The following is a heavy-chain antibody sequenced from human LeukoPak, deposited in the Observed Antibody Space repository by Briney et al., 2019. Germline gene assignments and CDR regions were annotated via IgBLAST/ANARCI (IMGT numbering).Heavy chain of an antibody. J-gene: IGHJ4*02. V-gene: IGHV1-2*02. Sequence: ASVKVSCKASGYTFTGYYMHWVRQAPGQGLEWMGWINPNSGGTNYAQKFQGRVTMTRDTSISTAYMELSRLRSDDTAVYYCARASGGEGYYFDYWGQGTLVTVSS. CDR2: INPNSGGT. D-gene: IGHD1-26*01. CDR3: ARASGGEGYYFDY. CDR1: GYTFTGYY.